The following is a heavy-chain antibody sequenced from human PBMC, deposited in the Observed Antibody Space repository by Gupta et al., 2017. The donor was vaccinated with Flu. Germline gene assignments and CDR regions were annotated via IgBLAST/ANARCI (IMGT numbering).Heavy chain of an antibody. D-gene: IGHD3-3*01. V-gene: IGHV3-11*06. Sequence: KGRFTISRDNAKNSLYLQMNSLRAEDTAVYYCARDLSYDFWSGEGTPFDYWGQGTLVTVSS. CDR3: ARDLSYDFWSGEGTPFDY. J-gene: IGHJ4*02.